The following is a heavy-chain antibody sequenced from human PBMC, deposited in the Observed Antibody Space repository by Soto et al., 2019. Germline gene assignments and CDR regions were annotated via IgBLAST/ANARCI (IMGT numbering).Heavy chain of an antibody. D-gene: IGHD3-16*01. CDR3: ARSLMNRDWFDP. V-gene: IGHV4-31*03. CDR2: IYYSGST. CDR1: GGSISSGGYY. J-gene: IGHJ5*02. Sequence: SETLSLTCTVSGGSISSGGYYWSWIRQHPGKGLEWIGYIYYSGSTYYNPSLKSRVTISVDTSKNQFSLKLSSVTAADTAVYYCARSLMNRDWFDPWGQGTLVTVSS.